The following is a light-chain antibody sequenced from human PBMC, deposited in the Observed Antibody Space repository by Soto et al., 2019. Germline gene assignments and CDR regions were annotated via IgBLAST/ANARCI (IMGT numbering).Light chain of an antibody. CDR2: SNN. CDR1: SSNIGSNL. J-gene: IGLJ2*01. Sequence: QLVLIQPPSASETPGQRVTISCSGTSSNIGSNLVNWYQQLPGTAPKLLMYSNNQRPSGVPDRFSGSKSGTSASLAISGLQSEDEADYYCAAWDDSLNGVLFGGGTKLTVL. V-gene: IGLV1-44*01. CDR3: AAWDDSLNGVL.